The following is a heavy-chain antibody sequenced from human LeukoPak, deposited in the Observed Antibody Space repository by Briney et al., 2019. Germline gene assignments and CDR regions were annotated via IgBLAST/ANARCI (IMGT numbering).Heavy chain of an antibody. Sequence: GGSLRLSCAASGFIFTGYFMSWVRQAPGKGLEWVASIKHDGSERYYVDSVRGRFTISRDNTKNLLYLQMSSLRAEDTAVYYCATDRGWRTSGYYLYYFEYWGQGTLVTFSS. CDR3: ATDRGWRTSGYYLYYFEY. J-gene: IGHJ4*02. CDR1: GFIFTGYF. CDR2: IKHDGSER. D-gene: IGHD3-3*01. V-gene: IGHV3-7*01.